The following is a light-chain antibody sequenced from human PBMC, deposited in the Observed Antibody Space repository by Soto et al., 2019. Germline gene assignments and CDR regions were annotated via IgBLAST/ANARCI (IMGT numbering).Light chain of an antibody. V-gene: IGKV1-33*01. CDR1: QDISNY. Sequence: DIQMTQSPASLSASVGDRVTITCQASQDISNYLNWYQQQLGKAPKLLIYDASNLETGVPSRFSGTGSGTDFTFTISSLQPEDIATYYCQQYDNFSALTFGGGTKVEIK. J-gene: IGKJ4*01. CDR2: DAS. CDR3: QQYDNFSALT.